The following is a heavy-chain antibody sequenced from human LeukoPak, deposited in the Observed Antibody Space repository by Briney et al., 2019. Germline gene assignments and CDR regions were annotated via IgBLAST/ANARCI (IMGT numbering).Heavy chain of an antibody. J-gene: IGHJ4*02. Sequence: PGGSLRLSCAASGFTFSRYWMHWVRQAPGKGLLWVSRMNTDGSRTDYADSVKGRFTISRDNAKNTLYLQMNSLGVEDTAVYSCASDFGGHDDFWGQGILVTVSS. D-gene: IGHD4-23*01. V-gene: IGHV3-74*01. CDR1: GFTFSRYW. CDR2: MNTDGSRT. CDR3: ASDFGGHDDF.